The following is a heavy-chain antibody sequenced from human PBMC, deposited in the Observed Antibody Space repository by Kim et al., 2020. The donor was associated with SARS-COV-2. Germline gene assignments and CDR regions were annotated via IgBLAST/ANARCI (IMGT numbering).Heavy chain of an antibody. Sequence: GGSLRLSCAASGFTFSSYEMNWVRQAPGKGLEWVSDISGSGSTIYYADSVKGRFTISRDNSKNTLYLQMNSLRAEDTAVYYCAKGLGVPAAFETEYFEHWGQGTLVTVSS. J-gene: IGHJ1*01. CDR2: ISGSGSTI. V-gene: IGHV3-48*03. CDR1: GFTFSSYE. D-gene: IGHD2-2*01. CDR3: AKGLGVPAAFETEYFEH.